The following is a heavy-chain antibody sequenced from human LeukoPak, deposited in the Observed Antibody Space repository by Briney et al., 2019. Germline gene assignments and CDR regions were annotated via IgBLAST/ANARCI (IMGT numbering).Heavy chain of an antibody. CDR2: INPNSGGT. D-gene: IGHD3-22*01. CDR3: ARGAHYHDSSQGYDY. J-gene: IGHJ4*02. Sequence: VASVKVSCKVSGYTLTELSMHWVRQAPGQGLEWMGWINPNSGGTNYAQKFQGRVTMTRDTSISTAYMELSRLRSDDTAVYYCARGAHYHDSSQGYDYWGQGTLVTVSS. V-gene: IGHV1-2*02. CDR1: GYTLTELS.